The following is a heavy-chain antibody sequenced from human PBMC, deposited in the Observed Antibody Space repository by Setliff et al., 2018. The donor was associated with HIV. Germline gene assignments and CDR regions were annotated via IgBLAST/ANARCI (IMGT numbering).Heavy chain of an antibody. J-gene: IGHJ5*02. CDR3: ARGNSRLLWFGELLYWFDP. V-gene: IGHV4-4*09. Sequence: SETLSLTCSVSGGSISSYYWSWIRQPPGKGLEWIGYIYNSASTSYNPSLKSRVTISVDTSKNQFSLKLSSVTAADTAVYYCARGNSRLLWFGELLYWFDPWGQGTLVTVSS. D-gene: IGHD3-10*01. CDR1: GGSISSYY. CDR2: IYNSAST.